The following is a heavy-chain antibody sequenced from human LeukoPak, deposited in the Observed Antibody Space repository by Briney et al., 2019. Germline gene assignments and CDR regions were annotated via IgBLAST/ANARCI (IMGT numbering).Heavy chain of an antibody. CDR3: ARGPMVRGVLIDY. V-gene: IGHV1-69*04. J-gene: IGHJ4*02. CDR2: IIPILGIA. D-gene: IGHD3-10*01. Sequence: SVKVSCKASGGTFSSYAISWVRQAPGQGLEWMGRIIPILGIANYAQEFQGRVTITADKSTSTAYMELSSLRSEDTAVYYCARGPMVRGVLIDYWGQGTLVTVSS. CDR1: GGTFSSYA.